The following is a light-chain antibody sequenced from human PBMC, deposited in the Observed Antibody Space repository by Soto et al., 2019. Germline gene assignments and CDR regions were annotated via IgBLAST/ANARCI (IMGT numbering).Light chain of an antibody. CDR3: LQDFSFPLT. Sequence: IQMTQSPSSLSASVGDRVTITCRASQGIRNDLAWYQRKPGKAPKLLIYTASSLQNGVPPRFSGSGSDTVFTLTIDSLQPEDFATYYCLQDFSFPLTFGGGTKVDIK. CDR2: TAS. V-gene: IGKV1-6*01. J-gene: IGKJ4*01. CDR1: QGIRND.